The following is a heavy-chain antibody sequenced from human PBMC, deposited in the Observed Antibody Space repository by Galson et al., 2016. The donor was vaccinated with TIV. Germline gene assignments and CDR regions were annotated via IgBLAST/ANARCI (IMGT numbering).Heavy chain of an antibody. D-gene: IGHD3-22*01. CDR2: ISASGGST. Sequence: SLRLSCAASGFTFSSYAMSWVRQAPGKGLEWVSAISASGGSTYYADSVKGRFTISRDNSKKTVYMQMNSLRAEDTAVYYLAKVPSSGFYYYYGMDVWGQGTTVTVSS. CDR1: GFTFSSYA. J-gene: IGHJ6*02. CDR3: AKVPSSGFYYYYGMDV. V-gene: IGHV3-23*01.